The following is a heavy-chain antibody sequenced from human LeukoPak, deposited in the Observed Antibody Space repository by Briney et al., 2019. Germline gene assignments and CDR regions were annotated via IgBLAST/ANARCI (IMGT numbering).Heavy chain of an antibody. CDR2: ISSSSSSI. Sequence: GGPLRLSCAASGFTFSSYSMNWVRQAPGKGLDWVSSISSSSSSIYYADSVKGRFTISRDNAKNSLYLQMNSLKAEDTAVYYCARASGDIVETATMGSYWGQGTLVTVSS. J-gene: IGHJ4*02. D-gene: IGHD5-18*01. CDR1: GFTFSSYS. CDR3: ARASGDIVETATMGSY. V-gene: IGHV3-21*01.